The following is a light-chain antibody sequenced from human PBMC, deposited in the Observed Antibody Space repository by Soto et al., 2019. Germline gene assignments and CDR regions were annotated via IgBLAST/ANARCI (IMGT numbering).Light chain of an antibody. V-gene: IGKV3-20*01. Sequence: NMLNKSPGTLSLSPRERATLSCRASQSVSNNYLAWYQQKPGQAPRLLIYGASNRATGIPDRFSGSGSGTDFTLTISRLEPEDFAVYYCQQYGSSGTFGQRTKV. CDR2: GAS. CDR3: QQYGSSGT. J-gene: IGKJ1*01. CDR1: QSVSNNY.